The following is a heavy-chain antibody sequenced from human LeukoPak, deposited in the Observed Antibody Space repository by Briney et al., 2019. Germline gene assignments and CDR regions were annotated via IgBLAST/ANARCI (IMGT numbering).Heavy chain of an antibody. J-gene: IGHJ4*02. CDR3: AKLHNLNCDY. CDR1: GFTFSSYW. V-gene: IGHV3-74*01. D-gene: IGHD1-14*01. CDR2: INSDGSST. Sequence: GGSLRLSCAASGFTFSSYWMHWVRQAPGKGLVWVSRINSDGSSTSYADSVKGRFTISRDNSKNTFFLQMNNLRPEDTAVYYCAKLHNLNCDYWGLGTLVTVSS.